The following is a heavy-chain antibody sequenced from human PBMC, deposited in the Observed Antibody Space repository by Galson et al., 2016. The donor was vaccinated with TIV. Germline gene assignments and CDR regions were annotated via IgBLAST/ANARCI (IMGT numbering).Heavy chain of an antibody. D-gene: IGHD2-21*02. CDR2: TSYSGST. V-gene: IGHV4-30-4*01. J-gene: IGHJ4*02. CDR1: GGSISGFH. CDR3: ARARRVARVVVPATGTAIDY. Sequence: LSLTCSVSGGSISGFHWSWIRQPPGKGLEWIGHTSYSGSTYYKSSLKGRLFISLDTSKNQFSLRLNSVTAADTAVYYCARARRVARVVVPATGTAIDYWGQGKLVTVST.